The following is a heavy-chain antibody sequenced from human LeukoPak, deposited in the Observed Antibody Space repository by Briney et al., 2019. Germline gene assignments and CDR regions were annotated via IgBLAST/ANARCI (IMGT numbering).Heavy chain of an antibody. CDR3: ARVPTVTFFDY. D-gene: IGHD4-17*01. V-gene: IGHV4-34*01. CDR2: LYYSGST. Sequence: PSETLSLTCAVYSGSFSGYYWSWIRRPPGKGLEWIGSLYYSGSTYYNPSLKSRVTIPVDTSKNQFSLKLSSVTAADTAVYYCARVPTVTFFDYWGQGTLVTVSS. CDR1: SGSFSGYY. J-gene: IGHJ4*02.